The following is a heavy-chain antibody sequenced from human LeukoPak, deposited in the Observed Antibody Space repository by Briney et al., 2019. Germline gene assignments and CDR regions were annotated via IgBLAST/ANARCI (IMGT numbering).Heavy chain of an antibody. D-gene: IGHD3-3*01. V-gene: IGHV4-4*07. CDR3: ARIRFLEWLRPEYYFDY. J-gene: IGHJ4*02. Sequence: SETLSLTCTVSGGSISSYYWSWIRQPAGKGLEWIGRTYTSGSTNCNPSLKSRVTMSVDTSKNQFSLKLSSVTAADTAVYYCARIRFLEWLRPEYYFDYWGQGTLVTVSS. CDR2: TYTSGST. CDR1: GGSISSYY.